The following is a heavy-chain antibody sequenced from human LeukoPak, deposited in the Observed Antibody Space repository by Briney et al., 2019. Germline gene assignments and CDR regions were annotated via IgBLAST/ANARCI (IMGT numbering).Heavy chain of an antibody. CDR3: ARRAEWFSWTRLDAFDI. CDR2: FNHIYGTT. D-gene: IGHD3-3*01. V-gene: IGHV1-69*13. CDR1: GGSLKNFA. Sequence: GASVKVSXKASGGSLKNFAISWVRQAPGQGPEWIGGFNHIYGTTNYAQKFQGRVTITVDDSTNIAYLDLSSLRSDDTALYYCARRAEWFSWTRLDAFDIWGQGTMVTVSS. J-gene: IGHJ3*02.